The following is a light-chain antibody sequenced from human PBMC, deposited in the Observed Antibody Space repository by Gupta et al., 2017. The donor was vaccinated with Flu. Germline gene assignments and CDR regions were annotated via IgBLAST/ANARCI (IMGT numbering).Light chain of an antibody. Sequence: SPSSLSASVGDRVTITCRASQGISNYLAWYQQKPGKVPKLLIYAASTLQSGVPSRFSGSGSGTDFTLTISSLQPEDVATYYCQKYNSAPQFGQGTKVEIK. CDR3: QKYNSAPQ. J-gene: IGKJ1*01. CDR1: QGISNY. V-gene: IGKV1-27*01. CDR2: AAS.